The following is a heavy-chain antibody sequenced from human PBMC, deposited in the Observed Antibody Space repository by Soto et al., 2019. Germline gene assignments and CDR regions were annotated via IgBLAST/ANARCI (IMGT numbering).Heavy chain of an antibody. J-gene: IGHJ4*02. V-gene: IGHV3-23*01. D-gene: IGHD4-17*01. CDR1: GFTFSKYA. Sequence: EVQLLESGGGLVQPGGSLRLSCAASGFTFSKYAMNWVRQAPGKGLEWVSTINSNGGSTSYADSVKGRFTISRDNSENTLYLQMNSLRAEDTAVYSCANLTYGDPVDYWGQGTLVTVSS. CDR3: ANLTYGDPVDY. CDR2: INSNGGST.